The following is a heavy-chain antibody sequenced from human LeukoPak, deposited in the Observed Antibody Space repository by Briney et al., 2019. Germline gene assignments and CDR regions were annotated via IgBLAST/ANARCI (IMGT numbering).Heavy chain of an antibody. CDR3: ARLQKWFGESHDAFDI. Sequence: GGSLRLSCAASGFTFSSYWMSWVRQAPGKGLEWVANIKKDGSEKYYVDSVKGRFTISRDNAKNSLYLQMNSLRAEDTAVYYCARLQKWFGESHDAFDIWGQGTMVTVSS. J-gene: IGHJ3*02. V-gene: IGHV3-7*04. CDR2: IKKDGSEK. CDR1: GFTFSSYW. D-gene: IGHD3-10*01.